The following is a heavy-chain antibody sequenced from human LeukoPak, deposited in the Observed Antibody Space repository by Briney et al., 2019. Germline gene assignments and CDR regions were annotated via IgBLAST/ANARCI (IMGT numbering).Heavy chain of an antibody. CDR1: GLTFSRYA. CDR2: ISESGSGT. CDR3: AKDIAQGYTFGSIEHDY. V-gene: IGHV3-23*01. J-gene: IGHJ4*02. Sequence: GGSLRLSCAVSGLTFSRYATSWVRQAPGKGLEWVSAISESGSGTYYADSVKGRFTISRDNSKDTLSLQMNSLRAEDTAVYYCAKDIAQGYTFGSIEHDYWGQGTLVTVSS. D-gene: IGHD5-18*01.